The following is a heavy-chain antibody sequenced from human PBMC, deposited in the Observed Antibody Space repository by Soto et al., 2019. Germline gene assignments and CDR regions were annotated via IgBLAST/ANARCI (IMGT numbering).Heavy chain of an antibody. J-gene: IGHJ3*02. CDR3: AKEFQWKLHAFDI. CDR2: MGNDGITT. CDR1: GFTFSTYG. Sequence: QVQLVESGGGVVQPGRSLRLSCAASGFTFSTYGMHWVRQAPGKGLEWVAVMGNDGITTFYADSVKGRFTISRDNSKNTLFLQINSLRADDTAVYYCAKEFQWKLHAFDIWGQGTMLSVSS. D-gene: IGHD1-26*01. V-gene: IGHV3-30*18.